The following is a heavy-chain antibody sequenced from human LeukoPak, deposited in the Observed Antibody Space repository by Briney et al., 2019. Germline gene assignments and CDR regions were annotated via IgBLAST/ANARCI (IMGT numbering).Heavy chain of an antibody. D-gene: IGHD3-10*01. CDR2: ISAYNGNT. Sequence: ASVKASCKASGYTFTSYGISWVRQAPGQGLEWMGWISAYNGNTNYAQKLQGRVTMTTDTSTSTAYMELRSLRSDDSAVYYCAREGRYYYGSGSYYYGMDVWGQGTTVTVSS. V-gene: IGHV1-18*01. J-gene: IGHJ6*02. CDR3: AREGRYYYGSGSYYYGMDV. CDR1: GYTFTSYG.